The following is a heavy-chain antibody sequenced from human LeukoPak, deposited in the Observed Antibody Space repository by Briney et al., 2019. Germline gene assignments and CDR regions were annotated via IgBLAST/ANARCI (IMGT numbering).Heavy chain of an antibody. Sequence: ASVKVSCKASGYTFTSYAMHWVRQAPGQRLEWMGWINAGIGNTKYSQKFQGRVTITRDTSASTAYMELSSLRSEDTAVYYCARDVVTMVRGVIPFDYWGQGTLVTVSS. CDR3: ARDVVTMVRGVIPFDY. CDR2: INAGIGNT. D-gene: IGHD3-10*01. CDR1: GYTFTSYA. V-gene: IGHV1-3*01. J-gene: IGHJ4*02.